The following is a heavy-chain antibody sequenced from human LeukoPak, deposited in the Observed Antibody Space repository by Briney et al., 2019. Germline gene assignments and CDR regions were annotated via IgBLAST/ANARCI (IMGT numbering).Heavy chain of an antibody. V-gene: IGHV1-2*02. D-gene: IGHD6-19*01. J-gene: IGHJ5*02. CDR1: GYTFTGYY. CDR2: INPNSGGT. Sequence: ASVKVSCKASGYTFTGYYMHWVRQAPGQGLEWMGWINPNSGGTNYAQKFQGRVTMTRDSSISTAYMELSRLRSDDTAVYYCAREKRVAGSRGGFDPWGQGTLVTVSS. CDR3: AREKRVAGSRGGFDP.